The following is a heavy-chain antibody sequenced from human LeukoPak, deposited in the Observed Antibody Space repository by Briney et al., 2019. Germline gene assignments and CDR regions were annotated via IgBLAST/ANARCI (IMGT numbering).Heavy chain of an antibody. V-gene: IGHV1-69*06. Sequence: GASVKVSCKASGGTFSSYAISWVRQAPGQGLEWMGGIIPIFGTANYAQKFQGRVTITADKSTSTAYMELGRLRSDDTAVYYCARFSTQKLRKSGNNWFDPWGQGTLVTVSS. CDR2: IIPIFGTA. CDR3: ARFSTQKLRKSGNNWFDP. CDR1: GGTFSSYA. J-gene: IGHJ5*02. D-gene: IGHD6-25*01.